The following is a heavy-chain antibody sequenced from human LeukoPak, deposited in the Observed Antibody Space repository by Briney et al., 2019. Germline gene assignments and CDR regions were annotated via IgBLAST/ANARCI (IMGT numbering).Heavy chain of an antibody. Sequence: GASVKVSCKASGYTFTSYYMHWVRQAPGQGLEWMGIINPSGGSTSYAQKFQGRVTMTRDTSTSTVYMELSSLRSEDTAVYYCAADEGGVAFDYWGQGTLVTVSS. CDR3: AADEGGVAFDY. CDR1: GYTFTSYY. D-gene: IGHD2-15*01. V-gene: IGHV1-46*01. J-gene: IGHJ4*02. CDR2: INPSGGST.